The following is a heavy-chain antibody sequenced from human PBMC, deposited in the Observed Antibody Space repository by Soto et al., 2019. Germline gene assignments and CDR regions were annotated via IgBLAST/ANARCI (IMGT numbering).Heavy chain of an antibody. CDR2: IYYSGST. V-gene: IGHV4-30-4*01. CDR3: ARLESSIFDY. J-gene: IGHJ4*02. CDR1: GGSISSGDYY. D-gene: IGHD1-1*01. Sequence: SETLSLTCTVSGGSISSGDYYWSWIRQPPGKGLEWIGYIYYSGSTYYNPSLKSRVTISVDTSRNQFSLKLSSVTAADTAVYYCARLESSIFDYWGQGTLVTVSS.